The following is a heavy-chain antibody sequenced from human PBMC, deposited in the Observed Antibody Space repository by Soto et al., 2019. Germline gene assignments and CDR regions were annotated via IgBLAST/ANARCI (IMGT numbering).Heavy chain of an antibody. V-gene: IGHV3-23*01. J-gene: IGHJ3*02. CDR3: AKATATGGGAFDI. CDR2: ILVDGRT. CDR1: GFICSSYD. Sequence: GGSLRLSCAASGFICSSYDMSWVRQAPGKGLEWVSTILVDGRTFYVDSVKGRFTISRDSSQNTVYLQMNSLTAGDTALYYCAKATATGGGAFDICGQGTMVTVSS. D-gene: IGHD2-8*02.